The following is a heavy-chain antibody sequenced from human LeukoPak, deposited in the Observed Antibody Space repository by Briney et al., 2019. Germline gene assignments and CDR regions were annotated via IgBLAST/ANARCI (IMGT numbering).Heavy chain of an antibody. J-gene: IGHJ6*04. CDR2: IYPGDSDT. V-gene: IGHV5-51*01. CDR1: GYSFTSYW. Sequence: GGSLQISCQGSGYSFTSYWTGGVGRLPGKGLEWMGIIYPGDSDTRYSPSFQGQVPISADKSISTAYLQWSSLKASDTAMYYCARHEACSGGSCYSEHYYYGMDVWGKGTTVTVSS. CDR3: ARHEACSGGSCYSEHYYYGMDV. D-gene: IGHD2-15*01.